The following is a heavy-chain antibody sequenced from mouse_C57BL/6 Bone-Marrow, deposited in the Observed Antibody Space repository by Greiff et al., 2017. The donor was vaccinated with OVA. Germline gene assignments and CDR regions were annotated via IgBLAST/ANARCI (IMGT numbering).Heavy chain of an antibody. CDR1: GYAFTNYL. V-gene: IGHV1-54*01. Sequence: QVQLKESGAELVRPGTSVKVSCKASGYAFTNYLIEWVKQRPGQGLEWIGVINPGSGGTNYNEKFKGKATLTADKSSSTAYMQLSSLTSEDSAVYFCARRYSNSDYAMDYWGQGTSVTVSS. J-gene: IGHJ4*01. CDR3: ARRYSNSDYAMDY. D-gene: IGHD2-5*01. CDR2: INPGSGGT.